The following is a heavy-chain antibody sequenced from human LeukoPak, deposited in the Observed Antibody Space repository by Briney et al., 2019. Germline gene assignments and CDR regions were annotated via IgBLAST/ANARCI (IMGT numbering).Heavy chain of an antibody. D-gene: IGHD6-25*01. V-gene: IGHV3-74*01. CDR1: GFTFSTYW. Sequence: GGSLRLSCAASGFTFSTYWMHWVRQAPGKGLVWVSRINSDGSSTSYADSVKGRFTISRDNAKNTLYLQMNSLRAEDTAVYYCSRVFIAAATGEEYYFDYWGQGSLVTVSS. CDR3: SRVFIAAATGEEYYFDY. CDR2: INSDGSST. J-gene: IGHJ4*02.